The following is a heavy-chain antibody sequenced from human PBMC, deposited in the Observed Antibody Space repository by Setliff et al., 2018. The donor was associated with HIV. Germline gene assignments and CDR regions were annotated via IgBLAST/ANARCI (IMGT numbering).Heavy chain of an antibody. CDR3: ARGKWFGESRRPYYFYY. CDR2: IYTSGST. Sequence: SETLSLTCTVSRGSVSSGSYYWSWIRQPAGKGLEWIGRIYTSGSTNYNPSLRSRDTISVDTSKNQFSLNLTSVTAADAAVYYCARGKWFGESRRPYYFYYWGQGTLVTVSS. D-gene: IGHD3-10*01. CDR1: RGSVSSGSYY. J-gene: IGHJ4*02. V-gene: IGHV4-61*02.